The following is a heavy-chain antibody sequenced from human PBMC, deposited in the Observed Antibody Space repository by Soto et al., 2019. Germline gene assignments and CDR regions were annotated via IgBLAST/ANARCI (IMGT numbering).Heavy chain of an antibody. D-gene: IGHD3-22*01. Sequence: GGSLRLSCVASGFTFTSYSMNWVRQAPGKGLEWVAVISYDGSNKYYADSVKGRFTISRDNSKNTLYLQMNSLRAEDTAVYYCAKRYYYDSSGPKDYWGQGTLVTVSS. CDR2: ISYDGSNK. CDR1: GFTFTSYS. J-gene: IGHJ4*02. V-gene: IGHV3-30*18. CDR3: AKRYYYDSSGPKDY.